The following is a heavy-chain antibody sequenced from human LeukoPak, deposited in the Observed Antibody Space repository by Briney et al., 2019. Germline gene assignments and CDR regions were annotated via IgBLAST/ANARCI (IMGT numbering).Heavy chain of an antibody. J-gene: IGHJ4*02. CDR1: GFTFSRDG. Sequence: GGSLRLSCAASGFTFSRDGMSWVRQAPGKGLEWVSGISGSGGSTNYADSVKGRFTISRDNSKNTLYLQMNSLRAEDTAVYYCAKDHLWRGAAGNFWGQGTLVTVSS. CDR3: AKDHLWRGAAGNF. CDR2: ISGSGGST. V-gene: IGHV3-23*01. D-gene: IGHD6-13*01.